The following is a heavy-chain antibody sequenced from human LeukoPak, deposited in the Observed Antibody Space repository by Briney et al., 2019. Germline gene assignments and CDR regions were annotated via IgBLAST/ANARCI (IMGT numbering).Heavy chain of an antibody. CDR2: ISWNSGSI. Sequence: GRSLRLSCAASGFTFDDYAMHWARQAPGKGLEWVSGISWNSGSIGYADSVKGRFTISRDNAKNSLYLQMNSLRAEDTALYYCAKDRASTVPYYFDYWGQGTLVTVSS. D-gene: IGHD4-17*01. CDR3: AKDRASTVPYYFDY. CDR1: GFTFDDYA. J-gene: IGHJ4*02. V-gene: IGHV3-9*01.